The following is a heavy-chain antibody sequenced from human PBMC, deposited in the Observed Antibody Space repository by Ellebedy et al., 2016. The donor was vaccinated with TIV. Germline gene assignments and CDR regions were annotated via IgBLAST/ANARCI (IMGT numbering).Heavy chain of an antibody. J-gene: IGHJ4*02. CDR3: ARGFARGYIYGYGDY. CDR1: GYTFIDYY. D-gene: IGHD5-18*01. V-gene: IGHV1-2*04. Sequence: AASVKVSCKASGYTFIDYYMHWARQAPGQGLEWMGWINPNSGGTSYAQKFQGWVTMTRDTSISTAYMELTRLTSDDTAVYYCARGFARGYIYGYGDYWGQGTLVTVSS. CDR2: INPNSGGT.